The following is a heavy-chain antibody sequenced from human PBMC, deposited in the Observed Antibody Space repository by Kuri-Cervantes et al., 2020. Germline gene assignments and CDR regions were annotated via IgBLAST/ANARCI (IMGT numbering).Heavy chain of an antibody. CDR2: INHSGST. D-gene: IGHD6-13*01. V-gene: IGHV4-34*01. J-gene: IGHJ5*02. Sequence: SQTLSLTCAVYGGSFNGYYWSWIRQPPGKGLEWIGEINHSGSTSYNPSLKSRVTISIDTSKKQFSLNLNSVTAADTAVYYCARLAAAGTLSWFDPWGQGTLVTVSS. CDR3: ARLAAAGTLSWFDP. CDR1: GGSFNGYY.